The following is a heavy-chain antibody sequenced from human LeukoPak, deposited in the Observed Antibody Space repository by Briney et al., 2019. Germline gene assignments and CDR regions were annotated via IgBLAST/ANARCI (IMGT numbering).Heavy chain of an antibody. CDR1: GGSISSYY. CDR3: ARVPLSCGGDCYSEAFYFDY. V-gene: IGHV4-59*01. CDR2: IYYSGST. J-gene: IGHJ4*02. D-gene: IGHD2-21*02. Sequence: SETLSLTCTVSGGSISSYYWSWIRQPPGKGLEWIGYIYYSGSTNYNPSLKSRVTISVDTSKNQFSLKLSSVTTADTAVYHCARVPLSCGGDCYSEAFYFDYWGQGTLVTVSS.